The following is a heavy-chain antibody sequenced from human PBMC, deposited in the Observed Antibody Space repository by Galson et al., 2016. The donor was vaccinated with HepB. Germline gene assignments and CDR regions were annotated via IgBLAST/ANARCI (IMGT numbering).Heavy chain of an antibody. D-gene: IGHD5-24*01. V-gene: IGHV3-30*18. CDR1: GFTFRSYG. J-gene: IGHJ6*02. CDR2: ISYDGNNK. Sequence: SLRLSCAASGFTFRSYGMHWVRQAPGKGLEWVAVISYDGNNKYYADSVKGRFTISRDKSKNTLYMQMNSLRAEDTAVYYCAKDGRDAYNFNYYYYAMDVWGQGTTVTVSS. CDR3: AKDGRDAYNFNYYYYAMDV.